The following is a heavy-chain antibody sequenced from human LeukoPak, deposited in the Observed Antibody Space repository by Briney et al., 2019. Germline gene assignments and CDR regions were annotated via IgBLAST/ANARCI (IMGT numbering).Heavy chain of an antibody. J-gene: IGHJ4*02. CDR1: GFTFSNYA. V-gene: IGHV4-59*08. Sequence: PGGSLRLSCEASGFTFSNYAMSWVRQAPGKGLEWIGYIYYSGSTSYNPSLKSRLTISVDRSKSQFSLNLSSVTAADTAVYYCARQGRAPIIDYWGQGILVTVSS. CDR2: IYYSGST. D-gene: IGHD5-24*01. CDR3: ARQGRAPIIDY.